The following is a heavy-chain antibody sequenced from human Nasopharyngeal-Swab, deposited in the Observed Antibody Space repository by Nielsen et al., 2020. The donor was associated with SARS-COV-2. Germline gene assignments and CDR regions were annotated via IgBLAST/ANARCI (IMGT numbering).Heavy chain of an antibody. CDR2: ISSSSSYI. Sequence: GESLKISCAASGFTFSNAWMSWVRQAPGKGLEWVSSISSSSSYIYYADSVKGRFTISRDNAKNSLYLQMNSLRAEDTAVYYCARDAAMVIGATTPYYYYGMDVWGQGTTVTVSS. CDR1: GFTFSNAW. J-gene: IGHJ6*02. D-gene: IGHD5-12*01. CDR3: ARDAAMVIGATTPYYYYGMDV. V-gene: IGHV3-21*01.